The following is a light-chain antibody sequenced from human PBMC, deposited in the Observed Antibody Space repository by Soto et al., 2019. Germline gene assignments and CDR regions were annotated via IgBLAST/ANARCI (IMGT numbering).Light chain of an antibody. CDR2: VGTGGIVG. Sequence: QPVLTQPPSASASLGASVTLTCTLSSGYSNYKVEWYQQRPGKGPRFVMRVGTGGIVGSKGDGVPDRFSVLGSGLNRYLTIKNIQEEDESDYHCGADHASGSNLVVFGGGTKLTVL. V-gene: IGLV9-49*01. J-gene: IGLJ2*01. CDR3: GADHASGSNLVV. CDR1: SGYSNYK.